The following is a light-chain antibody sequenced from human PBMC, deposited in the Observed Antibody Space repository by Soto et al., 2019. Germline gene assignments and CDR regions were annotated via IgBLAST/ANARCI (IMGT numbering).Light chain of an antibody. V-gene: IGKV3-20*01. CDR2: DAS. J-gene: IGKJ1*01. Sequence: ENVLTQSPGTLSLSPGERATLSCRATQSVTSSYFAWYQQKPGQAPRPLIYDASSRATGIPDRFSGSGSGTDFTLTVSRLEPEDFAMYYCQQYDSSPRTFGQGTKV. CDR1: QSVTSSY. CDR3: QQYDSSPRT.